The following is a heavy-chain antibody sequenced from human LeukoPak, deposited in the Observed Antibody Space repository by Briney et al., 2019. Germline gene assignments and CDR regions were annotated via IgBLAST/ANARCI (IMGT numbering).Heavy chain of an antibody. CDR1: GFTFSNAW. CDR2: IKSKTDGGTT. J-gene: IGHJ4*02. Sequence: SGGSLRLSCAASGFTFSNAWMSWVRQAPGKGLEWVGRIKSKTDGGTTDYAAPVKGRFTISRDDSKNTLYLQMNSLKTEDTAVYYCTTAPSSGYVYDPVLRYFDWYLAGDYWGQGTLVTVSS. D-gene: IGHD3-9*01. CDR3: TTAPSSGYVYDPVLRYFDWYLAGDY. V-gene: IGHV3-15*01.